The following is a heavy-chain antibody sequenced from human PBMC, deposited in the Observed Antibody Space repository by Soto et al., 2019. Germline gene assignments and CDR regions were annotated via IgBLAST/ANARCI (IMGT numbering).Heavy chain of an antibody. Sequence: QVQLVQSGAEVKKPGASVKVSCKASGYTFTSHGISWVRQAPGQGLEWMGWISGYNGNTNYAQKFQGRVTMTTATSTSTAYMELRSLRSDDTAVYYCARDACSSTRCSNTWFDPWGQGTLVTVSS. CDR2: ISGYNGNT. CDR1: GYTFTSHG. D-gene: IGHD2-2*01. V-gene: IGHV1-18*01. CDR3: ARDACSSTRCSNTWFDP. J-gene: IGHJ5*02.